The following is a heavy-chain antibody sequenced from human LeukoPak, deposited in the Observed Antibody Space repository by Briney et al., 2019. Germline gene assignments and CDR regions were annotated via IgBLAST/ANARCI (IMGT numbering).Heavy chain of an antibody. CDR2: ISTYNAKT. D-gene: IGHD6-13*01. CDR3: ARKTIAGGYNWFDP. CDR1: GYTFTNYD. Sequence: ASVKVSCKTSGYTFTNYDIIWVRQAPGQGPEWMGSISTYNAKTNYAQKLQGRVTMTTDTSTTTASMELRSLRSDDTAVYYCARKTIAGGYNWFDPWGQGTLVTVSS. V-gene: IGHV1-18*01. J-gene: IGHJ5*02.